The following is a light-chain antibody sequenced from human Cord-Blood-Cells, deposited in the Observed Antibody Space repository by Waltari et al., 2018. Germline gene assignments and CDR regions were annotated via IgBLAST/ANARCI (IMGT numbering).Light chain of an antibody. CDR1: HSVSSRY. CDR2: GAS. Sequence: EIVLTHSPGTLSLSPGERATLSCTASHSVSSRYLAWYQQKPGQAPRHLLYGASSRATGIPDRFSCSGSGTDFTLTISSLEPEDYAVYYCQQYGSSPLYTFGQGTKLEIK. J-gene: IGKJ2*01. V-gene: IGKV3-20*01. CDR3: QQYGSSPLYT.